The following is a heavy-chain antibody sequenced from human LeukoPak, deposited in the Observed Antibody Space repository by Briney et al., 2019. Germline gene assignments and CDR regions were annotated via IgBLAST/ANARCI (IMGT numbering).Heavy chain of an antibody. Sequence: SETLSLTCTVSGGSISSSSYYWGWIRQPPGKGLEWIGSIYYSGSTYYNPSLKSRVTISVDTSKNQFSLKLSSVTAADTAVYYCARQGNVDYYMDVWGKGPTVTVSS. CDR1: GGSISSSSYY. D-gene: IGHD1-1*01. J-gene: IGHJ6*03. CDR3: ARQGNVDYYMDV. CDR2: IYYSGST. V-gene: IGHV4-39*01.